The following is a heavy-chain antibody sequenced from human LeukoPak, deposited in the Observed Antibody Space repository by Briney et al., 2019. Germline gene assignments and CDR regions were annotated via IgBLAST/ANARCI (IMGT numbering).Heavy chain of an antibody. D-gene: IGHD7-27*01. V-gene: IGHV3-33*01. Sequence: PGRSLRLSCEASRFTFSSYGMHWVRQAPGKGLEWVAVIWYDGSNKYYADSVKGRFTISRDNSKNTLYLQMNSLRAEDTAVYYCARRGTGDVKYGMDGWSQATTVTVPS. CDR3: ARRGTGDVKYGMDG. CDR2: IWYDGSNK. J-gene: IGHJ6*02. CDR1: RFTFSSYG.